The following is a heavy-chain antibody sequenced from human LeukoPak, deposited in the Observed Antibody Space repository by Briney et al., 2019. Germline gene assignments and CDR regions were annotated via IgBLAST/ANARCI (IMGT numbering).Heavy chain of an antibody. CDR2: ISYSGST. CDR1: GGSISSGTDY. V-gene: IGHV4-31*03. CDR3: SRADMATVFDF. J-gene: IGHJ4*02. D-gene: IGHD5-24*01. Sequence: SETLSLTCTVSGGSISSGTDYWSWIRQHPGKGLEWIGYISYSGSTYYNPSLKTRLTISVDTSKNQFSLKLDPVTAADTAFYYCSRADMATVFDFWGRGTLVTVSS.